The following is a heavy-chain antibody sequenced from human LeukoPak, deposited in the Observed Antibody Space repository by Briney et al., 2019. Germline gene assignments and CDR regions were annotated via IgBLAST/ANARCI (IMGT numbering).Heavy chain of an antibody. CDR3: ARGQLWSGLDAFDI. D-gene: IGHD3-10*01. J-gene: IGHJ3*02. CDR2: IWYDGSNK. CDR1: GFTFSSYG. Sequence: GGSLRLSCAASGFTFSSYGMHWVRQAPGKGLEWVAVIWYDGSNKYYADSVKGRFTISRDDSKNTLYLQMNSLRAEDTAVYYCARGQLWSGLDAFDIWGQGTMVTVSS. V-gene: IGHV3-33*01.